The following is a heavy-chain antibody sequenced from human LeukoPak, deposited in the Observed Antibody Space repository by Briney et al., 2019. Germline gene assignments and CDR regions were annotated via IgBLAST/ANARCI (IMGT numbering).Heavy chain of an antibody. J-gene: IGHJ4*02. CDR1: GDTISSPKW. CDR3: ARDLRGIVAPPR. Sequence: PSETLSLTCAVSGDTISSPKWWSWVRQPPGKGLEWIGEVYHSGSANYNPSVKSRVTISVDKPKNQFSLKLTSATAADTAVYYSARDLRGIVAPPRWGQGTLVSVSS. CDR2: VYHSGSA. V-gene: IGHV4-4*02. D-gene: IGHD2-21*01.